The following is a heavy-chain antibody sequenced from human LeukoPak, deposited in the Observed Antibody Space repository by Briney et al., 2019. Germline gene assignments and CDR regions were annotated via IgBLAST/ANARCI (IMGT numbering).Heavy chain of an antibody. Sequence: ASVKVSCKASGYTFTSYYMHWVRQAPGQGLEWMGIINPSGGSTSYAQKFQGRVTMTRDMSTSTVYMELSSLRSEDTAVYYCARDQVIEMATFDAFDIWGQGTMVTVSS. V-gene: IGHV1-46*01. J-gene: IGHJ3*02. CDR2: INPSGGST. CDR1: GYTFTSYY. CDR3: ARDQVIEMATFDAFDI. D-gene: IGHD5-24*01.